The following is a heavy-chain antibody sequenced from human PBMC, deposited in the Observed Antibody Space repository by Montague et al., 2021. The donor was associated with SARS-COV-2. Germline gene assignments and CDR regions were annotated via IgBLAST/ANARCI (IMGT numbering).Heavy chain of an antibody. D-gene: IGHD3-3*01. CDR3: ARDYDVWNDCPKWFFDL. CDR2: ISSSGSYR. CDR1: GFTLRNYY. V-gene: IGHV3-11*06. J-gene: IGHJ2*01. Sequence: SLRLSCAASGFTLRNYYISWIRQAPGKGLEWVSYISSSGSYRDYADSVKGRFTISRDTGRNSVHLQIDSLRAEDTAVYYCARDYDVWNDCPKWFFDLWGRGTLVTVSS.